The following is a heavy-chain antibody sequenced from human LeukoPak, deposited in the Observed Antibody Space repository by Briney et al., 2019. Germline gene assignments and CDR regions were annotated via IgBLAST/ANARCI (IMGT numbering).Heavy chain of an antibody. CDR3: TRWGSTSCYDY. CDR1: GFTFGIFA. Sequence: GGSLRLSCAASGFTFGIFAMHWVRQAPGKGLEYVSAISTDGSGTYYANSVKGRFTISRDNSKNTLYLQMGSLRAEDMAVYYCTRWGSTSCYDYWGQGTPVTVSS. J-gene: IGHJ4*02. D-gene: IGHD2-2*01. V-gene: IGHV3-64*01. CDR2: ISTDGSGT.